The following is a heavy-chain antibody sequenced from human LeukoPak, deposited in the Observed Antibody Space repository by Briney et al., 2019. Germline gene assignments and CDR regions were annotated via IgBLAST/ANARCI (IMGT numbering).Heavy chain of an antibody. Sequence: GGSLRLSCAASGFTFSSYWMSWVRQAPGKGLEWVANIKQDGSEKYYVDSVKGRFTISRDNSKNTLYLQMNSLRAEDTAVYYCAKALYGDFGESWYFDLWGRGTLVTVSS. CDR2: IKQDGSEK. D-gene: IGHD4-17*01. CDR3: AKALYGDFGESWYFDL. J-gene: IGHJ2*01. V-gene: IGHV3-7*03. CDR1: GFTFSSYW.